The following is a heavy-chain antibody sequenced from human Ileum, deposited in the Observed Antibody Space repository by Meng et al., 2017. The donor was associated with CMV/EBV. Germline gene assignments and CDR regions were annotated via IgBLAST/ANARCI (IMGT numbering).Heavy chain of an antibody. J-gene: IGHJ1*01. D-gene: IGHD3-16*01. V-gene: IGHV3-30-3*01. CDR3: VTVDHPFWGSLGP. CDR1: GFTFSRYA. Sequence: GGSLRLSCATSGFTFSRYAMHWVRLAPGKGLEGMAVISYDVPNKFYAASVKGRFNISRDNSKNTLYLQMHSLRAGDTAIYNCVTVDHPFWGSLGPWGQGTLVTVSS. CDR2: ISYDVPNK.